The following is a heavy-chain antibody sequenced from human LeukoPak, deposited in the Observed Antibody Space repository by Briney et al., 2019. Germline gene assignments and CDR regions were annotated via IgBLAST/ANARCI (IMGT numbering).Heavy chain of an antibody. CDR2: IIRSRSYI. D-gene: IGHD6-6*01. CDR3: ARAEYSSSSGPPGPSYYYYGMDV. V-gene: IGHV3-21*01. J-gene: IGHJ6*02. Sequence: GGALGLFWAASGFPFRSYRMNGGRQAPGKGLEGGSSIIRSRSYIYYADSVKGRFTISRDNAKNSLYLQMNSLRAEDTAVYYCARAEYSSSSGPPGPSYYYYGMDVWGQGTTVTVSS. CDR1: GFPFRSYR.